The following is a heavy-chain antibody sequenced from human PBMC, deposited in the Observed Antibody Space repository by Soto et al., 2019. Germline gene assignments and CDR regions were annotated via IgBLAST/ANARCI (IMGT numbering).Heavy chain of an antibody. V-gene: IGHV4-30-4*01. Sequence: QVQLQESGPGLVKPSQTLSLTCTVSGGSISSGDYYWSWIRQPPGQGLEWIGYIYYSGSTYYNPSLNSRVTRSVDTSKNQSSLKLSSVTAADTAGYYCARARGGDCYDYWGQGTLVTVSS. CDR3: ARARGGDCYDY. D-gene: IGHD2-21*01. CDR2: IYYSGST. J-gene: IGHJ4*02. CDR1: GGSISSGDYY.